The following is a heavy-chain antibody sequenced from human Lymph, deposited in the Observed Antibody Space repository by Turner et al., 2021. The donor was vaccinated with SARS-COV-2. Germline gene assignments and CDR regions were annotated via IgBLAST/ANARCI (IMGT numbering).Heavy chain of an antibody. D-gene: IGHD6-19*01. V-gene: IGHV4-59*08. CDR3: ARHGFSGWYGGGMDV. J-gene: IGHJ6*02. CDR2: IHYSGST. Sequence: VQLQVSGPGLVKPSETLSLTCTVSGGSISSYYWSWIRQPPGKGLEWIGYIHYSGSTNYNPSLKSRVTISVDTSKNQFSLKLNSVTAADTAVYYCARHGFSGWYGGGMDVWGQGTTVTVSS. CDR1: GGSISSYY.